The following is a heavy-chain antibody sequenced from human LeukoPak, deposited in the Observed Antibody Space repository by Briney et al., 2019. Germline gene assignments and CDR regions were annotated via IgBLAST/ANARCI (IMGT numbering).Heavy chain of an antibody. D-gene: IGHD5-12*01. CDR3: AKSYNGYESKPDY. J-gene: IGHJ4*02. CDR1: GFTFSSYA. V-gene: IGHV3-23*01. Sequence: GGSLRLSCAAPGFTFSSYAMSWVRQAPGKGLEWVSSISNSGGRAFYTDSVKGRFTISRDNSKITLYLQMNSLRAEDTAVYYCAKSYNGYESKPDYWGQGTLVTVSS. CDR2: ISNSGGRA.